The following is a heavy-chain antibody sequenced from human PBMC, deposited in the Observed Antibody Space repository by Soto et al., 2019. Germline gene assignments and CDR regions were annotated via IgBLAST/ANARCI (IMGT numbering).Heavy chain of an antibody. CDR1: GYSFTSYW. CDR2: SYPGDSEI. J-gene: IGHJ4*02. CDR3: ARHSEDTVTPDF. Sequence: GESLKISCKASGYSFTSYWIGLVRQVPGEGREWMCISYPGDSEIRYNPSSQAQVTISANKSITPAYLQWSRLAASDSAMYYCARHSEDTVTPDFWGQGTLVTVSS. V-gene: IGHV5-51*01. D-gene: IGHD4-17*01.